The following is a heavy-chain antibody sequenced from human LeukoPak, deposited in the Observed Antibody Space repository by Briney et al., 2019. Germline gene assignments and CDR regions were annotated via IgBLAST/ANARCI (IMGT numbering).Heavy chain of an antibody. V-gene: IGHV3-15*01. CDR2: IKSKVDGETT. CDR1: GFTFAAAW. D-gene: IGHD5-12*01. Sequence: ARGSLRLSCAASGFTFAAAWMSSVRQTPGKRLECVGRIKSKVDGETTEYAAPVKGTFTISRDDSKNSLFLQMNSLKTADTAVYYCVAALPPPRGYDYPFDYWGQGNLVTVSS. J-gene: IGHJ4*02. CDR3: VAALPPPRGYDYPFDY.